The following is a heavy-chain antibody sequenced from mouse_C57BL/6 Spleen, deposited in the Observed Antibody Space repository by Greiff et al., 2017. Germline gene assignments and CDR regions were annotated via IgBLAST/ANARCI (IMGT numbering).Heavy chain of an antibody. CDR2: INPNNGGT. D-gene: IGHD2-4*01. V-gene: IGHV1-22*01. J-gene: IGHJ3*01. CDR1: GYPFTDYN. CDR3: ARDDYLRGFAY. Sequence: EVQLQQSGPELVKPGASVKMSCTASGYPFTDYNMHWVKQSHGKSLEWIGYINPNNGGTSYNQKFKGKATLTVNKSSSTAYMELRSLTSEDSAVYYCARDDYLRGFAYWGQGTLVTVSA.